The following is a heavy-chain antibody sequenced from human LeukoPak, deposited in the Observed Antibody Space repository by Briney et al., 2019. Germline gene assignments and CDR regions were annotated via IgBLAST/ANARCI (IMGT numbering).Heavy chain of an antibody. CDR2: INHGGST. D-gene: IGHD6-19*01. Sequence: SETLSLTCTVSGGSISSYYWSWIRQPPGKGLEWIGEINHGGSTNYNPSLKSRVTISVDTSKNQFSLKLCSVTAADTAVYYCARSGDSGWYYNDAFDIWGQGTMVTVSS. J-gene: IGHJ3*02. CDR1: GGSISSYY. V-gene: IGHV4-34*01. CDR3: ARSGDSGWYYNDAFDI.